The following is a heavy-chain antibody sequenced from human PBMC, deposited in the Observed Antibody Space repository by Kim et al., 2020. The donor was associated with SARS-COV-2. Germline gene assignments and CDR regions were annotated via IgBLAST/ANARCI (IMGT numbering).Heavy chain of an antibody. Sequence: SETLSLTCAVYGGSFSGYYWSWIRQPPGKGLEWIGEINHSGSTNYNPSLKSRVTISVDTSKNQFSLKLSSVTAADTAVYYCARAGSGSYPLIYWGQGTLVTVSS. D-gene: IGHD1-26*01. CDR3: ARAGSGSYPLIY. CDR2: INHSGST. CDR1: GGSFSGYY. J-gene: IGHJ4*02. V-gene: IGHV4-34*01.